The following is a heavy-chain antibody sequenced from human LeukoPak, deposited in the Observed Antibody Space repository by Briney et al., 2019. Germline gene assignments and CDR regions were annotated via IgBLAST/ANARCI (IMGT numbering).Heavy chain of an antibody. V-gene: IGHV1-46*01. CDR1: GYTFTSYY. J-gene: IGHJ4*02. CDR2: INPSGGST. CDR3: ARGDLTYYYDSSGPNGY. Sequence: ASVKVSCKASGYTFTSYYMHWVRQAPGQGLEWMGIINPSGGSTSYAQKFQGRVTMTRDTSTSTVYMELSSLRSEDTAVHYCARGDLTYYYDSSGPNGYWGQGTLVTVSS. D-gene: IGHD3-22*01.